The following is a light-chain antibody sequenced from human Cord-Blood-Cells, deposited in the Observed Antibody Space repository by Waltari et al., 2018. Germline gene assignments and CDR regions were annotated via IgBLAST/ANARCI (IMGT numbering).Light chain of an antibody. Sequence: DIQMTQSPSSLSASVGHRVTITCRASQSISSYLNWYQQKPGKAPKLLIYAASSLQSGVPSRFSGSGSGTDFTLTISSLQPEDFATYYCQQSYSTPPTLGQGTRLEIK. CDR3: QQSYSTPPT. J-gene: IGKJ5*01. CDR1: QSISSY. V-gene: IGKV1-39*01. CDR2: AAS.